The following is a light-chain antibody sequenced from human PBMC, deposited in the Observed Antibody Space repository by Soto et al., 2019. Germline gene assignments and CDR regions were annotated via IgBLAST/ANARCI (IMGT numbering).Light chain of an antibody. CDR2: DAS. J-gene: IGKJ1*01. CDR3: QQYNSYPRT. V-gene: IGKV1-5*01. Sequence: IQIPQQPSTLSASVGDRVTSTCRASQSISSWLAWYQQKPGKAPKLLIYDASSLESGVPSRCSGSGAGTDFTLTITSLKPEDFATYYCQQYNSYPRTFGQGTNVDIK. CDR1: QSISSW.